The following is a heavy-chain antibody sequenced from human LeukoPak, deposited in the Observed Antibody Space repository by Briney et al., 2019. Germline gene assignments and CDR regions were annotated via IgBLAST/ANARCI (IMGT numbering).Heavy chain of an antibody. V-gene: IGHV4-59*01. D-gene: IGHD3-22*01. Sequence: SETLSLTCTVSGGSISSYYWSWIRQPPGKGLEWIGYIYYSGSTNYNPSLKSRVTISVDTSKNQFSLKLRSVTAADTAVYYCGRVRGYMIEDYFDYWGQGTLVTVSS. CDR1: GGSISSYY. J-gene: IGHJ4*02. CDR2: IYYSGST. CDR3: GRVRGYMIEDYFDY.